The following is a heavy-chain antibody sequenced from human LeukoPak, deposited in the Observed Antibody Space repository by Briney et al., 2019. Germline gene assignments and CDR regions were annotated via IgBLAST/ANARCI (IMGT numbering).Heavy chain of an antibody. CDR1: GFMFHDYA. Sequence: PGGSLRLSCAAPGFMFHDYAIHWVRQAPGKGVECVSLISGDGGSTFYADSVKGRFTISRDNSKHSLYLQMNSLRSDDSPLYYCARESESSGWYDYWGQGTLVPVSS. CDR3: ARESESSGWYDY. J-gene: IGHJ4*02. D-gene: IGHD6-19*01. V-gene: IGHV3-43*02. CDR2: ISGDGGST.